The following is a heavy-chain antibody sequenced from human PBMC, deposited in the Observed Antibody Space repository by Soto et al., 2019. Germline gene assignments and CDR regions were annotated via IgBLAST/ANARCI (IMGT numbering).Heavy chain of an antibody. CDR1: GGTFSSYT. V-gene: IGHV1-69*02. CDR3: ASDRGVVVDP. CDR2: IIPILGIA. D-gene: IGHD2-2*01. Sequence: QVQLVQSGAEVKKPGSSVKVSCKASGGTFSSYTISWVRQAPGQGLEWMGRIIPILGIANYAQKFQGRVTIXXDKPTSPAYMELGSLSSEDTAVYYCASDRGVVVDPWGQGTLVTVSS. J-gene: IGHJ5*02.